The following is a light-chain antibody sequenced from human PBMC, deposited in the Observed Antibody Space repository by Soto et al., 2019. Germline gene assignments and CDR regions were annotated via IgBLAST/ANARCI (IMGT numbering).Light chain of an antibody. CDR1: QSLLYSDGNTY. CDR2: DVS. J-gene: IGKJ5*01. Sequence: DVVLTQSPLSLPVTLGQPASISYRSSQSLLYSDGNTYLNWFQQRPGQSPRRLIFDVSNRDSGVPDRFSGTGSGTDFTLKISRVEAEDLGVYYCMQGTHWPPLTFGQGTRLEIK. V-gene: IGKV2-30*01. CDR3: MQGTHWPPLT.